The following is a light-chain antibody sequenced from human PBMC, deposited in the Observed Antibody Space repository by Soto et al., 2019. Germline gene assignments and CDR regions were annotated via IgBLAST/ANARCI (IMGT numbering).Light chain of an antibody. CDR2: EVN. J-gene: IGLJ1*01. Sequence: QSALTQPSSASGSPGQSVTISCTGTSSDVGGYNYVSWYQQYPGKVTKLMVYEVNKRPSGVPDRFSGSKSGNTASLTVSGLQAEDEADYYCTSYAGGNNVFGTGTKVTVL. V-gene: IGLV2-8*01. CDR1: SSDVGGYNY. CDR3: TSYAGGNNV.